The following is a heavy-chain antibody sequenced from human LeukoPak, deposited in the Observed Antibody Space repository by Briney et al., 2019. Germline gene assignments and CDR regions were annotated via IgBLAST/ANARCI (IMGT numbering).Heavy chain of an antibody. V-gene: IGHV4-59*08. CDR1: GGSISSYY. Sequence: SETLSLTCTVSGGSISSYYWSWIRQPPGQGLEWIGYIYYSGSTYYNPSLKSRVTISVDTSKNQFSLNLSSVTAADTAVYYCARLAPPRGVQLLMDYWGQGTLVTVSS. D-gene: IGHD2-2*01. J-gene: IGHJ4*02. CDR3: ARLAPPRGVQLLMDY. CDR2: IYYSGST.